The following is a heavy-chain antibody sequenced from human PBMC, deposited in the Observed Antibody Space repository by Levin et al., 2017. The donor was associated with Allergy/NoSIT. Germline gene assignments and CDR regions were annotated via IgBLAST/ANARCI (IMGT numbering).Heavy chain of an antibody. CDR1: GFTFSNYA. D-gene: IGHD3-22*01. Sequence: PGGSLRLSCAASGFTFSNYAMNWVRQAPGKGLEWVSTISGSGGSIYYADSVKGRFTISRDNSKNTLYLQMNSLRPEDTAVYYCAKTTKWLLLLPDAFDIWGQGTMVTVSS. J-gene: IGHJ3*02. V-gene: IGHV3-23*01. CDR3: AKTTKWLLLLPDAFDI. CDR2: ISGSGGSI.